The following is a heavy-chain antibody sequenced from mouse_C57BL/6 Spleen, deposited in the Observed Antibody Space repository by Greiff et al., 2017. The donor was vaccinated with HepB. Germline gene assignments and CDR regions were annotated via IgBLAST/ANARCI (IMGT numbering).Heavy chain of an antibody. Sequence: EVQLQQSGAELVKPGASVKLSCTASGFNIKDTYMHWVKQRPEQGLEWIGRIDPANGNTKYDPKLKSKATLTVDKSSSTAYMLLSGPTFEDSAVYYCARIKKIVATYFDYWGQGTTLIVSS. V-gene: IGHV14-3*02. J-gene: IGHJ2*01. D-gene: IGHD1-1*01. CDR2: IDPANGNT. CDR3: ARIKKIVATYFDY. CDR1: GFNIKDTY.